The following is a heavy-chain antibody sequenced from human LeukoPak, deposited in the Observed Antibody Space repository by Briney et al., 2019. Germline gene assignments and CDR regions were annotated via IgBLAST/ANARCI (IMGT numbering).Heavy chain of an antibody. CDR2: IYGSGGP. D-gene: IGHD3-10*01. V-gene: IGHV4-30-2*01. CDR1: GGSISSGGYS. Sequence: SETLSLTCAVSGGSISSGGYSWSWIRQPPGKGLEWIGYIYGSGGPYFNPSLKSRVTISVDRSKNPVSLQLTCVTAADTAVYYCAKERYYYWSGSPSPNWFHRWSQGTLVTVSS. J-gene: IGHJ5*02. CDR3: AKERYYYWSGSPSPNWFHR.